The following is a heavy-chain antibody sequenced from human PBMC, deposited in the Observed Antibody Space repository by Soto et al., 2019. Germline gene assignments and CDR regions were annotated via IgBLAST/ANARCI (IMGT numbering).Heavy chain of an antibody. D-gene: IGHD2-2*02. CDR3: AREYHP. V-gene: IGHV4-61*01. J-gene: IGHJ5*02. CDR2: IYYSGTT. Sequence: QVQLQESGPGLVKPSETLSLTCTVSGGSVSSANDYWTCIRQPPGKGLEWIGHIYYSGTTSYNPSLKSRITISLDMSKNQISLKLSSVTDADTAVYYCAREYHPWGQRTLVTVSS. CDR1: GGSVSSANDY.